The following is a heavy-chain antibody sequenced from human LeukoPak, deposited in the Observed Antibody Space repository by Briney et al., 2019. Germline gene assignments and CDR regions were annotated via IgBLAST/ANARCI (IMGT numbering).Heavy chain of an antibody. CDR2: IYYSGST. V-gene: IGHV4-59*01. J-gene: IGHJ5*02. Sequence: SETLSLTCTVSGGSISSYYWSWIRQPPGKGLEWIGYIYYSGSTNYNPSLKSRVTISVDTSKNQFSLKLSSVTAADTAVYYCARGYVWGSYRPTNWFDPWGQGTLVTVSS. CDR1: GGSISSYY. CDR3: ARGYVWGSYRPTNWFDP. D-gene: IGHD3-16*02.